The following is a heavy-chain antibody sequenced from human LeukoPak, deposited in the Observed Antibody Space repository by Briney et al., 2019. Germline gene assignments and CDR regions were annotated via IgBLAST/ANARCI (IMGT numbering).Heavy chain of an antibody. CDR1: GITLSNYG. Sequence: GGSLRLSCVVSGITLSNYGMSWVRQAPGKGLEWVAGISDRGGSTNYADSVKGRFTISRDNPKNTLYLQMNSLRSEDTAVYYCAKGLSSSSYGGSQFDYWGQGTLVTVSS. CDR3: AKGLSSSSYGGSQFDY. CDR2: ISDRGGST. V-gene: IGHV3-23*01. J-gene: IGHJ4*02. D-gene: IGHD6-13*01.